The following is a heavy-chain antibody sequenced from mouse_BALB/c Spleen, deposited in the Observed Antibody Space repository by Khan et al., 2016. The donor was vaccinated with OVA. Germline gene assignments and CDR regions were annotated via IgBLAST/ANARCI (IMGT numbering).Heavy chain of an antibody. CDR2: INPRSSYT. CDR1: GYTFTSNT. D-gene: IGHD2-14*01. V-gene: IGHV1-4*01. Sequence: VQLQESGAELARPGASVKMSCKASGYTFTSNTMHWVKQGPGQGLEWIGYINPRSSYTNYNQKFKDKATLTADKSSSTAYMQLSSLTSEDSAVYYCARRTTEYTMDYWGQGTSVTVSS. J-gene: IGHJ4*01. CDR3: ARRTTEYTMDY.